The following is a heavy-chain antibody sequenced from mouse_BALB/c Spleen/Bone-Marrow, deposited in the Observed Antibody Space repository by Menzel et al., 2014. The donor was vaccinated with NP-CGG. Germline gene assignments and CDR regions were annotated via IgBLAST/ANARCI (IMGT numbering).Heavy chain of an antibody. Sequence: EVQLQQSGPELVKPGASVKMSCKASGYTFTSYVMHWVKQKPGQGLEWIGYINPYNDGTKYNEKFKGKATLTSDKSSSTAYMELSSLTSGDSAVYYCAKMEGSHTAVYYAMDYWGQGTSVTVSS. CDR1: GYTFTSYV. J-gene: IGHJ4*01. CDR3: AKMEGSHTAVYYAMDY. CDR2: INPYNDGT. V-gene: IGHV1-14*01.